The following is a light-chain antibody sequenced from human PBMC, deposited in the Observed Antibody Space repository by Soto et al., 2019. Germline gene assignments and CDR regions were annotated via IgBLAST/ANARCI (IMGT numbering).Light chain of an antibody. J-gene: IGKJ1*01. Sequence: DIQMTQSPSSLSASVGDRVTSTCRASQSISSYLNWYQQKPGKAPKLLIYAASSLQSGVPSRFSGSGSGTDFTLTIGSLQPEDFATYYCQQSYSTLWTFGQGTKVEIK. CDR3: QQSYSTLWT. V-gene: IGKV1-39*01. CDR1: QSISSY. CDR2: AAS.